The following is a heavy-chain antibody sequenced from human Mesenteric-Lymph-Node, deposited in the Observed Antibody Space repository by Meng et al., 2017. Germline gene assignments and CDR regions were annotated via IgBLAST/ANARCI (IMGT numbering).Heavy chain of an antibody. CDR3: AKDRGWIWRRCGGDCYDAFDI. J-gene: IGHJ3*02. Sequence: GGSLRLSCAASGFTFSSYAMSWVRQAPGKGLEWVSGISGYSDIIYYADSVKGRFTISRDNSKNTLYLQMNSLRAEDTAVYYCAKDRGWIWRRCGGDCYDAFDIWGQGTMVTVSS. V-gene: IGHV3-23*01. CDR1: GFTFSSYA. D-gene: IGHD2-21*02. CDR2: ISGYSDII.